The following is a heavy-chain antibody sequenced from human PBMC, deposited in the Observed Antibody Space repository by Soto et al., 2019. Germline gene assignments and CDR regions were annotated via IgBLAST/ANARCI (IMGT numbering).Heavy chain of an antibody. Sequence: GGSLRLSCAASGFTFSSYWMSWVRQAPGKGLEWVANIKQDGSEKYYVDSVKGRFTISRDNAKNSLYLQMNSLRAEDTAVYYCASKKDYDFWSGPVDAFDIWGQGTMVTVPS. CDR2: IKQDGSEK. D-gene: IGHD3-3*01. CDR3: ASKKDYDFWSGPVDAFDI. V-gene: IGHV3-7*01. J-gene: IGHJ3*02. CDR1: GFTFSSYW.